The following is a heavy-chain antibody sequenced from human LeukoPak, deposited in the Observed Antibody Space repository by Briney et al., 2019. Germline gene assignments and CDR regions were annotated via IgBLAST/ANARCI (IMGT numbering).Heavy chain of an antibody. Sequence: PSETLSLTCAVYGGSFSGYYWSGIREPPGKGLEWIGEINHSGSTNYNPSLKSRVTISVDTSKNQFSLKLSSVTAADTAVYYCARCSGGAEGDAFDIWGQGTMVTVSS. CDR3: ARCSGGAEGDAFDI. CDR2: INHSGST. V-gene: IGHV4-34*01. D-gene: IGHD2-15*01. CDR1: GGSFSGYY. J-gene: IGHJ3*02.